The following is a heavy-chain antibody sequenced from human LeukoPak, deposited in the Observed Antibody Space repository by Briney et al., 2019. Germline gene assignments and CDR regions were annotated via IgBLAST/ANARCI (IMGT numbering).Heavy chain of an antibody. V-gene: IGHV7-4-1*02. CDR3: ARNVANYYGSGSYY. D-gene: IGHD3-10*01. CDR1: GYTFTSYA. Sequence: RASVKVSCKASGYTFTSYAMNWVRQAPGQGLEWMGWINTNTGNPTYAQGFTGRFVFSLDTSVSTAYLQISSLKAEDTAVYYCARNVANYYGSGSYYWGQGTLVTVSS. CDR2: INTNTGNP. J-gene: IGHJ4*02.